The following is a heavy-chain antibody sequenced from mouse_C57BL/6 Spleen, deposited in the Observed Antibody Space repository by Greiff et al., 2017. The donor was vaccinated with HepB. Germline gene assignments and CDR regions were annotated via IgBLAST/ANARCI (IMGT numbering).Heavy chain of an antibody. CDR1: GYTFTDYN. D-gene: IGHD3-3*01. CDR3: ARWGSKPRAWFAY. J-gene: IGHJ3*01. V-gene: IGHV1-18*01. CDR2: INPNNGGT. Sequence: EVQLQQSGPELVKPGASVKIPCKASGYTFTDYNMDWVKQSHGKSLEWIGDINPNNGGTNYNQKFKGKATLTVDKSSSTAYMELRSLTSEDTAVYYCARWGSKPRAWFAYWGQGTLVTVSA.